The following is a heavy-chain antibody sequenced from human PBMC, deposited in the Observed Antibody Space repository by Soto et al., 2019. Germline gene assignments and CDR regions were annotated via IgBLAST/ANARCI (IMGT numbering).Heavy chain of an antibody. D-gene: IGHD6-19*01. CDR3: AREQWRGAWIDP. J-gene: IGHJ5*02. CDR2: ISAYNGNT. Sequence: QVQLVQSGAEVKKPGASVKVSCKASGYTFSTNGISWVRQAPGQGLEWMGWISAYNGNTNFAQILQVRVTMTTDTSTSTSYMELRSLKSDDTAIYYCAREQWRGAWIDPWGQGTLVTVSS. V-gene: IGHV1-18*01. CDR1: GYTFSTNG.